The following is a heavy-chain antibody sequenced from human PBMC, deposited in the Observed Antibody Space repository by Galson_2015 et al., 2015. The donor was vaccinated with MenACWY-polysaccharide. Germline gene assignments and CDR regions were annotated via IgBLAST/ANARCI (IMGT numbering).Heavy chain of an antibody. J-gene: IGHJ4*02. Sequence: SLRLSCAGSGVTFSSYGMGWVRQAPGKGLEWVSGLSPTTGNTYYADSVRGRFTISRDNSKNTLYLQMNSLGAEDTAVYYCAKGAAHYGSGNYYDYWGQGTQVTVSS. CDR2: LSPTTGNT. D-gene: IGHD3-10*01. V-gene: IGHV3-23*01. CDR1: GVTFSSYG. CDR3: AKGAAHYGSGNYYDY.